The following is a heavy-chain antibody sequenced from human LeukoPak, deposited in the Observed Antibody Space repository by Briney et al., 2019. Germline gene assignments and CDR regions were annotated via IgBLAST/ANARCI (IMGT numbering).Heavy chain of an antibody. J-gene: IGHJ4*02. CDR3: ARGRWYGGDY. D-gene: IGHD6-13*01. V-gene: IGHV4-38-2*02. CDR1: GYSISSGYY. Sequence: PSETLSLTCTVSGYSISSGYYWGWIRQPPGKGLEWIVSIYHSGSSYYNPSLKSRVTISVDTSKNQFSLKLSSVTAADTAVYYCARGRWYGGDYWGQGTLVTISS. CDR2: IYHSGSS.